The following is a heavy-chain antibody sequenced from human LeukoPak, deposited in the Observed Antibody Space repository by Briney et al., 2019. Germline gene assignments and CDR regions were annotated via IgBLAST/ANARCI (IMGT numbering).Heavy chain of an antibody. D-gene: IGHD4-23*01. V-gene: IGHV4-59*08. Sequence: SETLSLTCTVSGGSISSYYWSWIRQPPGKGLEWIGYIYYSGSTNYNPSLKSRVTISVDTSKNQFSLKLSSVTAADTAVYYCARHAPHYGGNSEIDYWGQGTLVTVSS. J-gene: IGHJ4*02. CDR2: IYYSGST. CDR1: GGSISSYY. CDR3: ARHAPHYGGNSEIDY.